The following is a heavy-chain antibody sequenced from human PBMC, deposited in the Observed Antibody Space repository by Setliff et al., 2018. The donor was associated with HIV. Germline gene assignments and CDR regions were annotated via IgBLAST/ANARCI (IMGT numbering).Heavy chain of an antibody. CDR2: VYYSGST. D-gene: IGHD3-22*01. CDR1: GGSISSSSYY. V-gene: IGHV4-39*01. Sequence: KPSETLSLTCTVSGGSISSSSYYWGWIRQPPGKGLEWVGSVYYSGSTYYNPSLKSRVTISVDTSKNQFSLNVSSVTAADKAVYYCARHVGYDSSGRLDYWGQGTLVTVSS. J-gene: IGHJ4*02. CDR3: ARHVGYDSSGRLDY.